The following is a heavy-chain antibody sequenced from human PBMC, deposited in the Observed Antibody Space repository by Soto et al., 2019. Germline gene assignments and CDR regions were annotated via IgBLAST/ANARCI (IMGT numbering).Heavy chain of an antibody. CDR1: GFTFSTYW. D-gene: IGHD5-12*01. CDR2: IKQDGSEK. V-gene: IGHV3-7*01. J-gene: IGHJ6*02. CDR3: ARDPNIVATMGSIYYYYGMDV. Sequence: PGGSLRLSCAASGFTFSTYWMSWVRQAPGKGLEWVANIKQDGSEKYYVDSVKGRFTISRDNAKNSLYLQMNSLRAEDTAVYYCARDPNIVATMGSIYYYYGMDVWAQGTTVTVSS.